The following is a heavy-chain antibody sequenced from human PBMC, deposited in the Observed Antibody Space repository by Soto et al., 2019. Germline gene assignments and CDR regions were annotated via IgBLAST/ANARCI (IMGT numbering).Heavy chain of an antibody. J-gene: IGHJ6*02. V-gene: IGHV4-4*02. CDR2: IYHSGST. D-gene: IGHD2-2*02. CDR1: GGSISSSNL. CDR3: AREGGYCSSTSCYIQYYYYYGMDV. Sequence: SETLSLTCAVSGGSISSSNLWSWVRQPPGKGLEWIGEIYHSGSTNYNPSLKSRVTISVDKSKNQFSLKLSSVTAADTAVYYCAREGGYCSSTSCYIQYYYYYGMDVWGQGTTVTVSS.